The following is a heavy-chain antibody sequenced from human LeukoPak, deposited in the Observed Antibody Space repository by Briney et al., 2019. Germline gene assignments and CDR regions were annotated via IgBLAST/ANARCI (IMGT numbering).Heavy chain of an antibody. CDR1: GFTVSSIH. J-gene: IGHJ4*02. Sequence: GGSLRLSCAASGFTVSSIHMVWVRQAPGKGLEWVSVTYTGGNSYCADSVKGRFIISRDNSKNTLYLEMNSLRTEDTAVYYCVRDARGSLDYWGQGTLVTVSS. CDR2: TYTGGNS. CDR3: VRDARGSLDY. V-gene: IGHV3-53*05.